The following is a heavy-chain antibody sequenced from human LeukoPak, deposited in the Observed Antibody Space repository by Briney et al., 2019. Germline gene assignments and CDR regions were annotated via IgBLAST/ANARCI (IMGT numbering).Heavy chain of an antibody. CDR2: ISSSSGDI. J-gene: IGHJ4*02. CDR3: ARENSGPVGY. Sequence: GGSLRLSCAASGFTFSSYSMNWVRQAPGKGLEWVSSISSSSGDIYSADSLKGRFTISRDNAKSSLYLQMNSLRVEDTAVYYCARENSGPVGYWGQGTLVTVSS. V-gene: IGHV3-21*01. D-gene: IGHD1-26*01. CDR1: GFTFSSYS.